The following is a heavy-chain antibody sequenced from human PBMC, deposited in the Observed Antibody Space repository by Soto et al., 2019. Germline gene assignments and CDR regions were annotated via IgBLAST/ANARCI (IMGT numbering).Heavy chain of an antibody. J-gene: IGHJ3*02. CDR3: ARLFDSSLIVDAFDI. CDR2: IDPSDSYT. Sequence: PGESLKISCKGSGYSFTSYWISWVRQMPGKGLEWMGRIDPSDSYTNYSPSFQGHVTISADKSISTAYLQWSSLKASDTAMYYCARLFDSSLIVDAFDIWGQGTMVTVSS. V-gene: IGHV5-10-1*01. D-gene: IGHD3-22*01. CDR1: GYSFTSYW.